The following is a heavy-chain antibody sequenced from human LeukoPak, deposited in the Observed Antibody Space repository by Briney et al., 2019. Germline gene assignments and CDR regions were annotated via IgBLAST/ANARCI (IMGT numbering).Heavy chain of an antibody. CDR2: IYYSGST. CDR1: GGSISSSNYY. CDR3: ARIEYDFWSGYYTIDY. Sequence: SETLSLTCTVSGGSISSSNYYWGWIRQPPGKGLEWIGSIYYSGSTYYNPSLKSRVTISVDTSKNQFSLKLSSVTAADTAVYYCARIEYDFWSGYYTIDYWGQGTLVTVSS. V-gene: IGHV4-39*07. J-gene: IGHJ4*02. D-gene: IGHD3-3*01.